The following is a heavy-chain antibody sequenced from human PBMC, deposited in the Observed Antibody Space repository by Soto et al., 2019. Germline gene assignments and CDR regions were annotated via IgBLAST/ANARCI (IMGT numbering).Heavy chain of an antibody. CDR1: GDSISSCVYS. Sequence: PSDSPSLGSTASGDSISSCVYSWCLIRHPPGKGLEXIGXXYXXXXXYXXPSLKSRVTVAVDKSKNQCALKLSSVTAAVTALYYGARVVNCNCFDPWGHGTPVP. D-gene: IGHD2-15*01. CDR2: XYXXXXX. J-gene: IGHJ5*02. CDR3: ARVVNCNCFDP. V-gene: IGHV4-39*01.